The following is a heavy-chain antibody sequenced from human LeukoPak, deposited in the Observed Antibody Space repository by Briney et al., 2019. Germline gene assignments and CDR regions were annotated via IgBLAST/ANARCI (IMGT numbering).Heavy chain of an antibody. D-gene: IGHD3-10*01. J-gene: IGHJ3*02. CDR1: GFTFSSYA. Sequence: GGSLRLSCAASGFTFSSYAMSWVRQAPGKGLEWVSAISGSGGSTYYADSVKGRFTISRDNSKNTLYLQMNSLRAEDTAVYYCASGDYSGTKPDPIDMWGQGTMVTVSS. CDR3: ASGDYSGTKPDPIDM. V-gene: IGHV3-23*01. CDR2: ISGSGGST.